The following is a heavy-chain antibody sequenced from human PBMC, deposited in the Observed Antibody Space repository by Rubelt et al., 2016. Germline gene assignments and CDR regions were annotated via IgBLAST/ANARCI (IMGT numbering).Heavy chain of an antibody. V-gene: IGHV3-11*05. CDR3: ARATVTTSGDYGMDV. D-gene: IGHD4-17*01. CDR1: GFSFSDYY. Sequence: QVHLVESGGGLVRPGGPLRLSCEASGFSFSDYYMSWIRQAPGKGLEWISYIASVGSDYTSYADSVKGRFTISRDNAKNSLFLQMRSLRVDDTAVYYCARATVTTSGDYGMDVWGQGTRVTVSS. CDR2: IASVGSDYT. J-gene: IGHJ6*02.